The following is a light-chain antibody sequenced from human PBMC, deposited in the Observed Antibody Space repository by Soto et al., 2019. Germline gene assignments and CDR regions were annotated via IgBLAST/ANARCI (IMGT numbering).Light chain of an antibody. CDR2: DDS. CDR3: QVWDSSSDHPSV. CDR1: NIGSKS. Sequence: SYELTHPPSVSVAPGQTARITCGGNNIGSKSVHWYQQKPGQAPVLVVYDDSDRPSGIPDRFSGSNSGNTATLTISRVEAGDEADYYCQVWDSSSDHPSVFGTGTKLTVL. V-gene: IGLV3-21*02. J-gene: IGLJ1*01.